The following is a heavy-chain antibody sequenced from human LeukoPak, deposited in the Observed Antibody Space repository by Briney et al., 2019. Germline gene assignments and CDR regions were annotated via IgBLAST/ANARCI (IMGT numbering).Heavy chain of an antibody. CDR1: GFTFSSYA. CDR2: ISGSGGST. J-gene: IGHJ4*02. V-gene: IGHV3-23*01. CDR3: AKSPKAYQNGYYFDY. Sequence: GGSLRLSCAASGFTFSSYAMSWVRQAPGKGLEWVSAISGSGGSTYYADSVKGQFTISRDNSKNTLYLQMNSLRAEDTAVYYCAKSPKAYQNGYYFDYWGQGTLVTVSS. D-gene: IGHD2-8*01.